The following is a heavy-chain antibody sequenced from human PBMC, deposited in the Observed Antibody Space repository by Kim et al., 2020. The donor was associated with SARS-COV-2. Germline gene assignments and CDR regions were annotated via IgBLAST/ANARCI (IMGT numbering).Heavy chain of an antibody. J-gene: IGHJ4*02. Sequence: PSLRRLVTISVDTSKNQFSLKRSSLTAADTAVYYCAAYYYDSSGYTFDYWGQGTLVTVSS. V-gene: IGHV4-39*07. D-gene: IGHD3-22*01. CDR3: AAYYYDSSGYTFDY.